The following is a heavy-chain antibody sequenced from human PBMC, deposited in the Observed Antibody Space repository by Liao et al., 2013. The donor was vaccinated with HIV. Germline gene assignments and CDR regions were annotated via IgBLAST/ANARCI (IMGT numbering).Heavy chain of an antibody. V-gene: IGHV4-4*07. Sequence: QVQLRESGPGLVEPSEALSLTCSVSGASIATDSWSWIRQPVGKGLEWIGRSHPTGKTSYSPSLESRITMSFDTSKNQFSLRLSSVTAADSAIYYCARDRNYDFWSPYYRGFDHWGQGTLVTVSS. CDR2: SHPTGKT. D-gene: IGHD3-3*01. CDR1: GASIATDS. J-gene: IGHJ4*02. CDR3: ARDRNYDFWSPYYRGFDH.